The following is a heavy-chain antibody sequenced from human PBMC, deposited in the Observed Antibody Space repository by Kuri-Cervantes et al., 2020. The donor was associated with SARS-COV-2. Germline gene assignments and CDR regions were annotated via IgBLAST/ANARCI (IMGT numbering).Heavy chain of an antibody. CDR2: LHYRGST. CDR1: GGSFSSYY. Sequence: GSLRLSCAAYGGSFSSYYWGWIRQPPGKGLEWIGSLHYRGSTYYNPSLKSRVTISVDTSKNQFSLKLSSITAADTAVYYCARQFVGYSSSSANYYYYSGMDVWGQGTTVTVSS. CDR3: ARQFVGYSSSSANYYYYSGMDV. D-gene: IGHD6-6*01. V-gene: IGHV4-39*01. J-gene: IGHJ6*02.